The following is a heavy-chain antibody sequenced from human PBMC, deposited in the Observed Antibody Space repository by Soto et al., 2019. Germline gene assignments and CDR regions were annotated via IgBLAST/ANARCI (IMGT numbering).Heavy chain of an antibody. CDR2: IYYSGST. CDR3: ARESGGSVNWFDP. D-gene: IGHD3-16*01. CDR1: GGSISNYY. V-gene: IGHV4-59*01. J-gene: IGHJ5*02. Sequence: QVQLQESGPGLVKPSETLSLTCSVSGGSISNYYWSWIRQPPGKGLEWIGYIYYSGSTKYNPSLKSRDTISVDTSKKQLSLKVSAVTAADTAVYYCARESGGSVNWFDPWGQGTLVTVSS.